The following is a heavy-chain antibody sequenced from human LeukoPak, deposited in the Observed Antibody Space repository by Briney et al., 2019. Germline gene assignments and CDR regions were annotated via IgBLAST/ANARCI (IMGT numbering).Heavy chain of an antibody. Sequence: GGSLRLSCAASGFTFSSYAMSWVRQAPGKGLEWVSSISGSGGTTYYADSVKGRFTISRDNSKNTLYLQMNSLRAEDMAVYYCAREPYSSGSCGMDVWGQGTTVTVSS. CDR1: GFTFSSYA. D-gene: IGHD6-19*01. J-gene: IGHJ6*02. CDR3: AREPYSSGSCGMDV. V-gene: IGHV3-23*01. CDR2: ISGSGGTT.